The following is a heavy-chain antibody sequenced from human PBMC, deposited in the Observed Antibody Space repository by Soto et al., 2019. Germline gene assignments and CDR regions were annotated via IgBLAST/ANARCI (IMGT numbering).Heavy chain of an antibody. J-gene: IGHJ4*02. CDR1: GFSFSTYS. CDR2: ISSSSNTI. CDR3: ALRAGPL. Sequence: GGSLRLSCAASGFSFSTYSMNWVRQAPGEGLEWISYISSSSNTIYYADSVKGRFTISRDNAKNSLYLQMNSLRAEDTAVYYCALRAGPLGGQGSLGTGSS. V-gene: IGHV3-48*01. D-gene: IGHD6-13*01.